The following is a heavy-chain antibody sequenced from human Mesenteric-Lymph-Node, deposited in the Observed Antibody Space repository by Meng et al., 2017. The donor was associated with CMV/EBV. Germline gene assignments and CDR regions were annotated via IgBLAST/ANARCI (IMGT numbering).Heavy chain of an antibody. CDR1: GGSINNYY. V-gene: IGHV4-59*01. CDR3: ARPYTMGRMDV. Sequence: SETLSLTCTVSGGSINNYYWGWIRQPPGKGLEWIGYIYYSGSTSYNPSLENRVTISVDTSKNQLSLKLSSVTAADTAVYYCARPYTMGRMDVWGQGTAVTVSS. CDR2: IYYSGST. D-gene: IGHD3-10*01. J-gene: IGHJ6*02.